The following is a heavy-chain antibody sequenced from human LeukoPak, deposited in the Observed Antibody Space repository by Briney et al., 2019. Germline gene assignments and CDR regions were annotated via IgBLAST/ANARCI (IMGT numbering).Heavy chain of an antibody. Sequence: GASVKVSCKASGGTFSSYAISWVRQAPGQGLEWMGGVIPIFGTANYAQKFQGRVTITADESTSTAYMELSSLRSEDTAVYYCASFARVADYYDSSGYLDLDYWGQGTLVTVSS. J-gene: IGHJ4*02. CDR3: ASFARVADYYDSSGYLDLDY. D-gene: IGHD3-22*01. CDR2: VIPIFGTA. CDR1: GGTFSSYA. V-gene: IGHV1-69*13.